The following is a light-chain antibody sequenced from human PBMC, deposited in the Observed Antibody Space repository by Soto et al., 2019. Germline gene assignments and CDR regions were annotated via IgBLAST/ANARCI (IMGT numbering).Light chain of an antibody. V-gene: IGKV3-15*01. J-gene: IGKJ1*01. CDR3: QQYNNWPWT. CDR1: QSVSSN. CDR2: GVF. Sequence: EIVMTQSPATLSVSPGERATLSCRTSQSVSSNLAWYQQKPGHAPRLLIYGVFTRATGIPARFSGSGSGTEFTLTISSLQSEDFAVYCCQQYNNWPWTFGQGTKVEMK.